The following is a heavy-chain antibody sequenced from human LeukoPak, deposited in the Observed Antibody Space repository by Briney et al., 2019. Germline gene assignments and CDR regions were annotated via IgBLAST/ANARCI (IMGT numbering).Heavy chain of an antibody. CDR2: IHTAGDT. CDR1: GFTFNNYE. J-gene: IGHJ3*02. CDR3: ARGSCGYGDCYRALNI. D-gene: IGHD2-21*02. Sequence: GGSLRLSCAASGFTFNNYEMHWVRHTTGEGLEWVSSIHTAGDTHYSGSAKGRFIISRENVKNSLYLQMNSLRAEDTAVYYCARGSCGYGDCYRALNIWGQGTIVTVSS. V-gene: IGHV3-13*01.